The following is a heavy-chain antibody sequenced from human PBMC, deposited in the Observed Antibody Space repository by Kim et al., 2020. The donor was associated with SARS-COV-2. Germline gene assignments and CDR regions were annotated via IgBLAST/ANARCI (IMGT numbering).Heavy chain of an antibody. CDR1: GYTFTSYY. D-gene: IGHD3-3*01. V-gene: IGHV1-46*01. Sequence: ASVKVSCKASGYTFTSYYMHWVRQAPGQGLEWMGIINPSGGSTSYAQKFQGRVTMTRDTSTSTVYMELSSLRSEDTAVYYCARAASIVTILDPHGWSDPWGQGTLVTVSS. CDR3: ARAASIVTILDPHGWSDP. J-gene: IGHJ5*02. CDR2: INPSGGST.